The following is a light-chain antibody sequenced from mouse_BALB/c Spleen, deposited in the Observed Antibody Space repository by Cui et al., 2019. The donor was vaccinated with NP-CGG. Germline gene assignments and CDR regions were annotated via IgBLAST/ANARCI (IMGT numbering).Light chain of an antibody. Sequence: QAVLTQESALTTSPGETVTLTCGSSTGAVTTSNYANWVQEKPDHLFTGLIGGTNNRPPGVPARFSGSLIGDKAALTITGAQTEDEAIYFCALWYSNHWVFGGGTKLTVL. CDR2: GTN. J-gene: IGLJ1*01. CDR3: ALWYSNHWV. V-gene: IGLV1*01. CDR1: TGAVTTSNY.